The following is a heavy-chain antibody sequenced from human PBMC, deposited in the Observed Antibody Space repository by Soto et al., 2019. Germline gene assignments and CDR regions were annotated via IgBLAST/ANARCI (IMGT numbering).Heavy chain of an antibody. J-gene: IGHJ6*02. CDR3: ARSYDSSGYYYYYYGMDV. V-gene: IGHV4-59*08. CDR2: IYYSGST. CDR1: GGSISSYY. Sequence: SETLSLTCTVSGGSISSYYWSWIRQPPGKGLEWIGYIYYSGSTNYNPSLKSRVTISVDTSKNQFSLKLSSVTAADTAVYYCARSYDSSGYYYYYYGMDVWGQGTTVTVSS. D-gene: IGHD3-22*01.